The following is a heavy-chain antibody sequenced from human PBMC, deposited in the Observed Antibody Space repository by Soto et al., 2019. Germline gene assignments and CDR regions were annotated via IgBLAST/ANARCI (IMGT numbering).Heavy chain of an antibody. J-gene: IGHJ4*02. CDR2: IYYSGNT. Sequence: QVQLQESGPGLVKPSQTLSLTCTVSGGSISSGGYYWSWIRQHPGKGLEWIGYIYYSGNTYYNPSRESRVTISVDTTKNQYALKRSSVTAADKAGYYCARSSHSTVTTLDYWGQGTLVTVSS. D-gene: IGHD4-17*01. V-gene: IGHV4-31*03. CDR3: ARSSHSTVTTLDY. CDR1: GGSISSGGYY.